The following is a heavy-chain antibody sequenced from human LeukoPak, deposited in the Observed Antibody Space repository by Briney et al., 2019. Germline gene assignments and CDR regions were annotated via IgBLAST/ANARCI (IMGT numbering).Heavy chain of an antibody. J-gene: IGHJ4*02. CDR3: ATRSSHTSSWYVYLFWDY. D-gene: IGHD6-13*01. V-gene: IGHV3-7*01. Sequence: PGGSLRLSCAASGFTFSTYWMNWYRQAPGKGLEWVGNINQDASEINYVDSVKGRFTISRDNAKNSLFLQMNSLRPEDTAVYYCATRSSHTSSWYVYLFWDYWGPGALVTVSS. CDR2: INQDASEI. CDR1: GFTFSTYW.